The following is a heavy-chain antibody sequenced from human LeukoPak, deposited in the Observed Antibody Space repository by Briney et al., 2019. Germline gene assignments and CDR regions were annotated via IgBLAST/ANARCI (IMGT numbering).Heavy chain of an antibody. CDR3: AKDRDIVVVPAAILRAADY. CDR2: IRYDGSNK. Sequence: GGSLRLSCAASGFTFSSYGMHWVRQAPGKGLEWVAFIRYDGSNKYYADSVKGRFTISRDNSKNTLYLQMNSLRAEDTAVYYCAKDRDIVVVPAAILRAADYWGQGTLVTVSS. D-gene: IGHD2-2*01. J-gene: IGHJ4*02. V-gene: IGHV3-30*02. CDR1: GFTFSSYG.